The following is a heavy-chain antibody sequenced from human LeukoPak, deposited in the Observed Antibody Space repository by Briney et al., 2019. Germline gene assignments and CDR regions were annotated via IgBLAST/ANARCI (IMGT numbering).Heavy chain of an antibody. D-gene: IGHD3-9*01. J-gene: IGHJ4*02. V-gene: IGHV3-21*01. CDR2: ISSSSSYI. Sequence: GSLRLSCAASGFTFSSYSMNWVRQAPGKGLEWVSSISSSSSYIYYADSVKGRFTISRDNAKNSLYLQMNSLRAEDTAVYYCARQDWLGDRYYFDSWGQGTLVTVSS. CDR1: GFTFSSYS. CDR3: ARQDWLGDRYYFDS.